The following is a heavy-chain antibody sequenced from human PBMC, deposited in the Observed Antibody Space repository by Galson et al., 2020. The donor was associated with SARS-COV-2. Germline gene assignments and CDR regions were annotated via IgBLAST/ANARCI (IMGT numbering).Heavy chain of an antibody. CDR2: INHSGST. CDR3: ARGLGCSGGSCLYYFDY. CDR1: GGSFSGYY. V-gene: IGHV4-34*01. J-gene: IGHJ4*02. Sequence: SQTLSLTCAVYGGSFSGYYWSWIRQPPGKGLEWIGEINHSGSTNYNPSLKSRVTISVDTSKNQFSLKLSAVTAADTAVYYCARGLGCSGGSCLYYFDYWGQGTLVTVSS. D-gene: IGHD2-15*01.